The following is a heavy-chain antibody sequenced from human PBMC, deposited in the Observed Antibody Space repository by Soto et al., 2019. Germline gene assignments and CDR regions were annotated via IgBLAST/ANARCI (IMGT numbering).Heavy chain of an antibody. V-gene: IGHV4-30-2*01. J-gene: IGHJ5*02. CDR2: IYHSGST. Sequence: QLQLQESGSGLVKPSQTLSLTCAVSGGSISSGGYSWSWIRQPPGKGLEWIGYIYHSGSTYYNPSLKSRVTISVDRSKKQFSLKLSSVTAADTAVYYCARGGPSCCGDCYSTWGQGTLVTVSS. D-gene: IGHD2-21*02. CDR3: ARGGPSCCGDCYST. CDR1: GGSISSGGYS.